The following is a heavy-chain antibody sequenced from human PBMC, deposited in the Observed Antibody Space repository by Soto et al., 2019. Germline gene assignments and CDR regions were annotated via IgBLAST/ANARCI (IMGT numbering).Heavy chain of an antibody. CDR2: IYHSGST. D-gene: IGHD2-15*01. CDR3: AREECSGGSCLDP. Sequence: SETLSLTCAVSSGSISSSNWWSWVRQPPGKGLEWIGEIYHSGSTNYNPSLKSRVTISVDKSKNQFSLKLSSVTAADTAVYYCAREECSGGSCLDPWGQGTLVTVSS. CDR1: SGSISSSNW. J-gene: IGHJ5*02. V-gene: IGHV4-4*02.